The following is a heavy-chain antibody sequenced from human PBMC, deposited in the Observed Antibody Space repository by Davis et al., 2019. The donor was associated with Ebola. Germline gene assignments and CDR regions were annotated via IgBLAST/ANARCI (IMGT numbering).Heavy chain of an antibody. J-gene: IGHJ4*02. CDR3: ARGPGESSGYYYFY. Sequence: SVKVSCKASGDTFSSYTIDWVRQAPGQGLEWMGGINPMFETAKYAQKFQGRVTITADESTSTAYMDLSSLRSEDTAVYYCARGPGESSGYYYFYWGQGTLVTVSS. CDR1: GDTFSSYT. V-gene: IGHV1-69*13. CDR2: INPMFETA. D-gene: IGHD3-22*01.